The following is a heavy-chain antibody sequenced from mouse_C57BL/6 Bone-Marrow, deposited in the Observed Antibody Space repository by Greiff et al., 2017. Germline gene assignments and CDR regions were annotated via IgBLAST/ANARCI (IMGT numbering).Heavy chain of an antibody. CDR3: ARIYYGYGPFAY. CDR2: IWWDDDK. J-gene: IGHJ3*01. V-gene: IGHV8-8*01. D-gene: IGHD2-2*01. CDR1: GFSLSTFGMG. Sequence: QVTLKESGPGILQPSQTLSLTCSFSGFSLSTFGMGVGWIRQPSGKGLEWLAHIWWDDDKYYNPALKSSPTISKDPSKNQVFLKIANVDTADTSAYYCARIYYGYGPFAYWGQGTLVTVSA.